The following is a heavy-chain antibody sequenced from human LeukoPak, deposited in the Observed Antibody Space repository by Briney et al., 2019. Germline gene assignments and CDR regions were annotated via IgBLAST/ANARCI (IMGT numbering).Heavy chain of an antibody. V-gene: IGHV3-48*03. CDR1: GFTFSSYE. CDR2: IGSSGGTK. CDR3: ARDVWFDP. Sequence: PGGSLRLSCTASGFTFSSYEMNWIRQAAGKGPEWVSYIGSSGGTKHYADSVKGRFTISRDNPKNSVFLRMNSLRVEDTAVYYCARDVWFDPWGQGTLVTVSS. J-gene: IGHJ5*02.